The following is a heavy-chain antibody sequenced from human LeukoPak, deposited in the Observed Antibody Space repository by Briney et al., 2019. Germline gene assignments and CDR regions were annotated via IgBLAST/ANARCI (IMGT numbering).Heavy chain of an antibody. Sequence: SETLSLTCTVSGGSISSGGYYWSWIRQHPGKGLEWITYIYYSGSTYYNPSLKSRVTISVDASKNQFSLKLSSVTAADTAVYYCLGYYDSSGYYGDFQHWGQGTLVTVSS. CDR2: IYYSGST. D-gene: IGHD3-22*01. CDR3: LGYYDSSGYYGDFQH. CDR1: GGSISSGGYY. J-gene: IGHJ1*01. V-gene: IGHV4-31*03.